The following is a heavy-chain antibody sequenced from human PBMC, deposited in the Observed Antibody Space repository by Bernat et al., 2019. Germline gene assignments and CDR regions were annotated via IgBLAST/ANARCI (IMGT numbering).Heavy chain of an antibody. D-gene: IGHD3-3*01. Sequence: QLQLQESGPGLVKPSETLSLTCTVSGGSISSSSYYWGWIRQPPGKGLEWIGSIYYSGSTYYNPSLKSRVTISVDTSKNQFSLKLSSVTAADTAVYYCARCDFWSGYYTAPPGYWGQGTLVTVSS. J-gene: IGHJ4*02. CDR3: ARCDFWSGYYTAPPGY. V-gene: IGHV4-39*01. CDR2: IYYSGST. CDR1: GGSISSSSYY.